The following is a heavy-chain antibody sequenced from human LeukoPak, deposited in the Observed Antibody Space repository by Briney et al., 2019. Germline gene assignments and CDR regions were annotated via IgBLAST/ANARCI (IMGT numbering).Heavy chain of an antibody. CDR3: ARERDGYNHMMDAFDI. D-gene: IGHD5-24*01. Sequence: SETLSLTCTVSGCSISSYYWSWIRQPPGKGLEWIGYIYYSGSTNYNPSLKSRVTISVDTSKNQFSLKLSSVTAADTAVYYCARERDGYNHMMDAFDIWGQGTMVTVSS. J-gene: IGHJ3*02. V-gene: IGHV4-59*01. CDR2: IYYSGST. CDR1: GCSISSYY.